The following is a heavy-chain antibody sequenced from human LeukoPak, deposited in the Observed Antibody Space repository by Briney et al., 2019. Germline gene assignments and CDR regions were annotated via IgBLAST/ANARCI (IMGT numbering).Heavy chain of an antibody. CDR1: GYTFTSYG. CDR3: ARTGASWGYNWFDP. D-gene: IGHD6-13*01. V-gene: IGHV1-2*02. CDR2: INPNSGGT. Sequence: ASVKVSCKASGYTFTSYGISWVRQAPGQGLEWMGWINPNSGGTNYAQKFQGRVTMTRDTSISTAYMELSRLRSDDTAVYYCARTGASWGYNWFDPWGQGTLVTVSS. J-gene: IGHJ5*02.